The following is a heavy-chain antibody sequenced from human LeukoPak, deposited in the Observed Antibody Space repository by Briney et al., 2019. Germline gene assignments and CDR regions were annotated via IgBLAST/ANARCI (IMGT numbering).Heavy chain of an antibody. D-gene: IGHD6-13*01. J-gene: IGHJ4*02. CDR3: TREAAAGVDY. Sequence: GGSLRLSCAASGFTFSTYWMSWVRQAPGKGLEWVANIKQDGSEKYYLDSVKGRFTISRDNAKNSLYLQMNSLRAEDTAVYFCTREAAAGVDYWGQGTLVTVSS. CDR2: IKQDGSEK. CDR1: GFTFSTYW. V-gene: IGHV3-7*01.